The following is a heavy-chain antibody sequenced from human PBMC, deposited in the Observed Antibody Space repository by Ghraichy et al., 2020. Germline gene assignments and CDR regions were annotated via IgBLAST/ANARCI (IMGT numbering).Heavy chain of an antibody. Sequence: GGSLRLSCAASGFTFRKYSMHWVRQAPGKGLEWVSLIRGDGTKTYYADSVKGRFTISRDNNKNSLYLQMNSLRAEDTALYYCAKELGTIFFDSWGQGALVTVSS. V-gene: IGHV3-43*01. J-gene: IGHJ4*02. D-gene: IGHD1-7*01. CDR2: IRGDGTKT. CDR3: AKELGTIFFDS. CDR1: GFTFRKYS.